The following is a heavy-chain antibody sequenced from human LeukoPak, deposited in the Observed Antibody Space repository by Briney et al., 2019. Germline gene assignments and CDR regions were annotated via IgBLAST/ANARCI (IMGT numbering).Heavy chain of an antibody. CDR2: IYHSGNT. J-gene: IGHJ4*02. CDR3: ARMGRYRFGVVTKPRGLFDY. D-gene: IGHD3-3*01. Sequence: SETLSLTCAVYGGSFSGYYWSWIRQPPGKGLEWIGSIYHSGNTYYNPSLKSRVTISVDTPKNQFSLKLSSVTAADTAVYYCARMGRYRFGVVTKPRGLFDYWGQGTLVTVSS. V-gene: IGHV4-34*01. CDR1: GGSFSGYY.